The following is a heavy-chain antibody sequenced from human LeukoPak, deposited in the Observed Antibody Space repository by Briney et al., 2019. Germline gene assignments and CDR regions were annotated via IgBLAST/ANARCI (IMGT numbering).Heavy chain of an antibody. CDR1: GFTFSTYA. CDR3: AKDSGSSGWVIDY. V-gene: IGHV3-23*01. Sequence: PGGSLRLSCAASGFTFSTYAMNWVRQAPGKGLEWVSVISGSGGSTYYADSVKGRFTISRDNSKNTLYLQMNSLRAEDTAVYYCAKDSGSSGWVIDYWGQGTQVTVSS. CDR2: ISGSGGST. D-gene: IGHD6-19*01. J-gene: IGHJ4*02.